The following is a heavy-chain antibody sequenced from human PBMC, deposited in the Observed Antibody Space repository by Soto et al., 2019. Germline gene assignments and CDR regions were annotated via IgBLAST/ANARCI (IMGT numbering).Heavy chain of an antibody. CDR3: GKKYFGSRGTPPGE. CDR2: INPGGGYT. CDR1: GYTFTHYY. Sequence: ASMKVSCKTSGYTFTHYYMHWVRLAPGQGLEWMGVINPGGGYTTYAQKFQGRVTMPRDTSTSTVYMELSSLKSEDTAVYYCGKKYFGSRGTPPGEWGQGTLVTVSS. V-gene: IGHV1-46*01. J-gene: IGHJ4*02. D-gene: IGHD3-22*01.